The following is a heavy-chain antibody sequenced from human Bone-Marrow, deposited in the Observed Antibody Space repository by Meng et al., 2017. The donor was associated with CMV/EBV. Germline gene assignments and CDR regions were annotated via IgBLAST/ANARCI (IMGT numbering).Heavy chain of an antibody. D-gene: IGHD3-22*01. CDR2: IDSGGSST. CDR1: GLTFSSYA. V-gene: IGHV3-23*03. Sequence: GESLKISCAASGLTFSSYAMSWVRQAPGKGLEWGSIIDSGGSSTYYVDSVKGRFTISRDDPKNTLYLQMNSLRAEDTAVYYCAKGRRWADSSGYYRTAFYFDYWGQGTLVTVS. CDR3: AKGRRWADSSGYYRTAFYFDY. J-gene: IGHJ4*02.